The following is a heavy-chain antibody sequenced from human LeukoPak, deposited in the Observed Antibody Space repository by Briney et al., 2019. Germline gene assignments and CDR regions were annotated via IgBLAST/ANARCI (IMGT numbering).Heavy chain of an antibody. Sequence: PSETLSLTCAVYGGSISSYYWSWIRQPAGKGLEWIGRIYTSGSTNYNPSLKSRVTMSVDTSKNQFSLKLSSVTAADTAVYYCARDSQDPYGSDAFDIWGQGTMVTVSS. V-gene: IGHV4-4*07. CDR2: IYTSGST. J-gene: IGHJ3*02. D-gene: IGHD3-10*01. CDR1: GGSISSYY. CDR3: ARDSQDPYGSDAFDI.